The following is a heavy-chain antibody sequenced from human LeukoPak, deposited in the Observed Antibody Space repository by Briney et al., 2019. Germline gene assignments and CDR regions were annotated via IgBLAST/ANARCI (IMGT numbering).Heavy chain of an antibody. Sequence: SETLSLTCTVSGGSISSGGYYWSWIRQHPGKGLEWIGYIYYSGGTYYNPSLKSRVTISVDTSKNQFSLKLSSVTAADTAVYYCARGFYDILTGYYGGFDYWGQGTLVTVSS. V-gene: IGHV4-31*03. CDR1: GGSISSGGYY. CDR3: ARGFYDILTGYYGGFDY. CDR2: IYYSGGT. J-gene: IGHJ4*02. D-gene: IGHD3-9*01.